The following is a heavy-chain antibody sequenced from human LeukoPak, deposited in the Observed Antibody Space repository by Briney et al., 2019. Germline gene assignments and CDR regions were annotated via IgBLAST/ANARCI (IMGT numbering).Heavy chain of an antibody. CDR3: ARSKRNGFDI. J-gene: IGHJ3*02. CDR2: ISGSGGST. V-gene: IGHV3-23*01. Sequence: GGSLRLSCAASGSTFSSYAMSWVRQAPGKGLEWVSAISGSGGSTYYADSVKGRFTISRDNAKNSLYLQMNSLRAEDTAVYYCARSKRNGFDIWGQGTMVTVSS. CDR1: GSTFSSYA.